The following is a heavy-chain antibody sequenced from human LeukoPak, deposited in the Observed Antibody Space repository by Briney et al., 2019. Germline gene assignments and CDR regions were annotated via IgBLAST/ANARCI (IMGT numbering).Heavy chain of an antibody. Sequence: PGRSLRLSCAASGFTFSSYAMHWVRQAPGKGLEWVAVISYDGSNKYYADSVKGRFTISRDNSKNTLYLQMNSLRAEDTAVYYCAMSYYGDWGQGTLVTVSS. CDR3: AMSYYGD. CDR2: ISYDGSNK. J-gene: IGHJ4*02. D-gene: IGHD1-26*01. CDR1: GFTFSSYA. V-gene: IGHV3-30-3*01.